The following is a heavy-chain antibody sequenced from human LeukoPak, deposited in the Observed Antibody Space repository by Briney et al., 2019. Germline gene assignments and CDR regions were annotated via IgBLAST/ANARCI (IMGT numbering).Heavy chain of an antibody. J-gene: IGHJ3*02. CDR3: ARDYSHDYVWGSYRLARLDAFDI. D-gene: IGHD3-16*02. CDR1: GYTFTSYG. CDR2: ISAYNGNT. Sequence: ASVKVSCKASGYTFTSYGISWVRQAPGQGLEGMGWISAYNGNTNYAQKLQGRGTMTTDTSTITAYMELRSLRSDDTAVYYCARDYSHDYVWGSYRLARLDAFDIWGQGTMVTVSS. V-gene: IGHV1-18*01.